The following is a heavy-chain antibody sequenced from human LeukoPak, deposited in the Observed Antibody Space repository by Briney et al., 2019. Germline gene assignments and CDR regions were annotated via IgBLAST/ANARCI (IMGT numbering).Heavy chain of an antibody. J-gene: IGHJ6*02. Sequence: SETLSLTCTVSGGSISSYYWSWIRQPPGKGLEWIGYIYYSGSTNYNPSLKSRVTISVDTSKNQFSLKLSSVTAADTAVYYCARLGLLPVGYSGYDRPPRVPFYYYYGMDVWGQGTTVTVSS. CDR1: GGSISSYY. CDR2: IYYSGST. CDR3: ARLGLLPVGYSGYDRPPRVPFYYYYGMDV. D-gene: IGHD5-12*01. V-gene: IGHV4-59*08.